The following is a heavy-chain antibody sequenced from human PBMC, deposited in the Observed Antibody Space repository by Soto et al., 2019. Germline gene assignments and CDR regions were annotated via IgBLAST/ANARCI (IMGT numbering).Heavy chain of an antibody. J-gene: IGHJ4*02. Sequence: EVQLLESGGGLVQPGGSLRLSCAASGFTFSTSGMSWVRQAPGKGLEWISGLSESDGRTTYADSVKGRFTISRDNSKNTLYLQMNSLRGEDTALYYCTKDSGYDSTDWGQGTLVTVSS. CDR1: GFTFSTSG. D-gene: IGHD3-22*01. V-gene: IGHV3-23*01. CDR3: TKDSGYDSTD. CDR2: LSESDGRT.